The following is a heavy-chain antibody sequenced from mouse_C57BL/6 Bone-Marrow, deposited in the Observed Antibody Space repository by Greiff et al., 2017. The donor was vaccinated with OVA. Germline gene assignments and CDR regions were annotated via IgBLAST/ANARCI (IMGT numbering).Heavy chain of an antibody. CDR1: GYSITSGYY. D-gene: IGHD1-1*01. Sequence: EVQLQESGPGLVKPSQSLSLTCSVTGYSITSGYYWNWIRQFPGNKLEWMGYISYDGSNNYNPSLKNRISITRDTSKNQFFLKLNSVTTEDTATYYCARDGPLLLLRRDYYAMDYWGQGTSVTVSS. J-gene: IGHJ4*01. CDR3: ARDGPLLLLRRDYYAMDY. V-gene: IGHV3-6*01. CDR2: ISYDGSN.